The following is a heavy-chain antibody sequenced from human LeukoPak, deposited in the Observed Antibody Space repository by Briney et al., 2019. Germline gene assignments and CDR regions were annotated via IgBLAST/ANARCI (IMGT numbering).Heavy chain of an antibody. CDR1: GYTFTSYH. D-gene: IGHD6-6*01. V-gene: IGHV1-46*01. CDR3: ARDKRAGWSSSSE. Sequence: ASVKVSCTASGYTFTSYHMHWVRQAPGQGLEWMGIINPSGGSTSYAQKFQGRVTMTRDTSTSTIYMELSSLRSEDTAVYYCARDKRAGWSSSSEWGQGTLLTVSS. CDR2: INPSGGST. J-gene: IGHJ4*02.